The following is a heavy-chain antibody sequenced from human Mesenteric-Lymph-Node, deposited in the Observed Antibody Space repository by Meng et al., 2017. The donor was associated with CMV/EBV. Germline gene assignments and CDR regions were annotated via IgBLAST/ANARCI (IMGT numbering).Heavy chain of an antibody. Sequence: CAASGFTFSSYGMHWVRQAPGKGLAWVSYINYDGSDTNYADSVRGRSTISRDNAKNTLYLQMNSLRGEDTAVYYCARGGCSRTSCLDYWGQGTLVTVSS. V-gene: IGHV3-74*01. CDR2: INYDGSDT. CDR3: ARGGCSRTSCLDY. J-gene: IGHJ4*02. D-gene: IGHD2-2*01. CDR1: GFTFSSYG.